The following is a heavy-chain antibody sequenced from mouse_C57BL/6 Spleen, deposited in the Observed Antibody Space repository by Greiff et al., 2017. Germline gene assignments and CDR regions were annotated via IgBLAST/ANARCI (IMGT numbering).Heavy chain of an antibody. Sequence: EVQRVESGGGLVQPGGSLSLSCAASGFTFTDYYMSWVRQPPGKALEWLGFIRNKANGYTTEYSASVKGRFTISRDNSQSILYLQMNALRAEDSATYYCARYIGGYFDYWGQGTTLTVSS. CDR3: ARYIGGYFDY. J-gene: IGHJ2*01. CDR1: GFTFTDYY. CDR2: IRNKANGYTT. V-gene: IGHV7-3*01.